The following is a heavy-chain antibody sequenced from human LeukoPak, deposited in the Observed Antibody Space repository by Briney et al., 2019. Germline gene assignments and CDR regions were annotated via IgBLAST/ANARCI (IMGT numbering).Heavy chain of an antibody. J-gene: IGHJ4*02. Sequence: PGGSLRLSCAASGFIFSSYNMNWVRQAPGKGLEWVSAISNNGGYTYYADSVQGRFTISRDNSKSTLCLQMNSLRAEDTAVYYCAKQLGYCSDGSCYFPYWGQGTLVTVSS. CDR2: ISNNGGYT. CDR1: GFIFSSYN. CDR3: AKQLGYCSDGSCYFPY. V-gene: IGHV3-23*01. D-gene: IGHD2-15*01.